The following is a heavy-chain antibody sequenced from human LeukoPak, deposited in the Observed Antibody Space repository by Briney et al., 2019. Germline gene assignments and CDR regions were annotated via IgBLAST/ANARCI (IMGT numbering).Heavy chain of an antibody. CDR3: ARGVAAAGFDY. Sequence: PGGSLRLSCAASGFTVSSNYMSWVRQAPGKGLEWVSVIYSGGSTYYADSVKGRFTISRDNSENTLYLQMNSLRAEDTAVYYCARGVAAAGFDYWGQGTLVTVSS. J-gene: IGHJ4*02. CDR2: IYSGGST. V-gene: IGHV3-53*01. CDR1: GFTVSSNY. D-gene: IGHD6-13*01.